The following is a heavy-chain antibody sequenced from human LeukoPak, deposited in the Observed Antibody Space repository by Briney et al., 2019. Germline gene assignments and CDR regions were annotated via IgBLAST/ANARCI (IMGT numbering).Heavy chain of an antibody. CDR3: ARPYYYDSRIDP. J-gene: IGHJ5*02. V-gene: IGHV4-30-4*01. D-gene: IGHD3-22*01. CDR1: GGSISSGDYY. Sequence: SETLSLTCTVSGGSISSGDYYWSWIRQPPGKGLEWIAYMYYSGGTYYNPSLKSRVTMSADTSKNQLSLKLSSVTAADTAVYCCARPYYYDSRIDPWGQGILVTVSS. CDR2: MYYSGGT.